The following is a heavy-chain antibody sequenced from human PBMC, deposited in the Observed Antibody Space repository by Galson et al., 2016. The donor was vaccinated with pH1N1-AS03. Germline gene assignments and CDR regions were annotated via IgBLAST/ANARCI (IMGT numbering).Heavy chain of an antibody. Sequence: SLRLSCAASGFTVSRNDMHWVRQATGKGLEWVSIIAATGPTHYADSVKGRFTISRDNAKNSLYLQMNSLRAEDTAVYYCTRDVALVSPGGMAYWGQGTLVTVSS. D-gene: IGHD2-8*01. CDR3: TRDVALVSPGGMAY. CDR1: GFTVSRND. V-gene: IGHV3-13*01. J-gene: IGHJ4*02. CDR2: IAATGPT.